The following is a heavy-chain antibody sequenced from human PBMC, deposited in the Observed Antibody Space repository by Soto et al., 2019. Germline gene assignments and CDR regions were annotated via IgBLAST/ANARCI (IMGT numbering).Heavy chain of an antibody. D-gene: IGHD3-16*01. V-gene: IGHV1-69*13. J-gene: IGHJ5*02. CDR3: AGDPSTMNTLNGFWIDP. CDR2: IKPISDIT. CDR1: GDTFGRFT. Sequence: SVKVSCKASGDTFGRFTINWVRQAPGQGLEWMGGIKPISDITNYAQRFQGRVTFTADASTSTVYLELSSLRSEDTAMYYCAGDPSTMNTLNGFWIDPWGQGTPVTVSS.